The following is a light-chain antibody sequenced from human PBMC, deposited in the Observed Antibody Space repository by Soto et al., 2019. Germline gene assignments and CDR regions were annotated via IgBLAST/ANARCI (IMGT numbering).Light chain of an antibody. Sequence: EIVLTQSPGTLSLSPGERATLSFSASQSVSSSYLAWYQQKPGQAPRLLIYGASSRATGIPDRFSGSGSGTDFTLTISSLEPEDFAVYYCQHRMNWPLTFGQGTRLEIK. CDR3: QHRMNWPLT. J-gene: IGKJ5*01. V-gene: IGKV3D-20*02. CDR1: QSVSSSY. CDR2: GAS.